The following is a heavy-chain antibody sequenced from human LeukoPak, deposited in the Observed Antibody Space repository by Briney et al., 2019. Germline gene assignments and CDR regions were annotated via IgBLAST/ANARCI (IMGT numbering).Heavy chain of an antibody. CDR1: GFTFDDYG. D-gene: IGHD1-26*01. J-gene: IGHJ3*02. CDR3: ARDKWELQRAATLIGDAFDI. Sequence: GGSLRLSCAASGFTFDDYGMSWVRQAPGKGLEWVSGINWNGGSTGYADSVKGRFTISRDNAKKSLYLQMNSLRAEDTAVYYCARDKWELQRAATLIGDAFDIWGQGTMVTVSS. CDR2: INWNGGST. V-gene: IGHV3-20*04.